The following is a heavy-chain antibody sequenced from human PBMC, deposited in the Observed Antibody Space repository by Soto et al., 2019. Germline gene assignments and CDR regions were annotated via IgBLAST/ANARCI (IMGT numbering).Heavy chain of an antibody. CDR1: GGSISSGGYY. D-gene: IGHD4-17*01. J-gene: IGHJ6*02. Sequence: SETLSLTCTVSGGSISSGGYYLSWIRQHPGKGLEWIGYIYYSGSTYYNPSLKSRVTISVDTSKNQFSLKLSSVTAADTAVYYCARDKDYVGGMDVWGQGTTVTVSS. V-gene: IGHV4-31*03. CDR3: ARDKDYVGGMDV. CDR2: IYYSGST.